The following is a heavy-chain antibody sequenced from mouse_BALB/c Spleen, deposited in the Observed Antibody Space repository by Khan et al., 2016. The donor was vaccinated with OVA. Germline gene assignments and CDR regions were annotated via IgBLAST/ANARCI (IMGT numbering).Heavy chain of an antibody. V-gene: IGHV5-17*02. CDR2: ISGDSSTV. CDR3: ATAYFYGYNFNN. CDR1: GFTFSTYG. Sequence: EVELVESGGGLVQPGGSRKLSCAASGFTFSTYGMHWVRQAPEKGLEWVAYISGDSSTVYYADTVKGRFTISRDNPKNTLFLQMTSLMSEDTARYDCATAYFYGYNFNNWGPGTTLTVSS. D-gene: IGHD1-1*01. J-gene: IGHJ2*01.